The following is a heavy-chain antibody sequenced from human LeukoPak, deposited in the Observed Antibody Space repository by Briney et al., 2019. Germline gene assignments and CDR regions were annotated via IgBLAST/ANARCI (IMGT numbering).Heavy chain of an antibody. V-gene: IGHV1-2*02. CDR2: ISPNSGDT. D-gene: IGHD2-21*01. J-gene: IGHJ4*02. CDR3: ARDVGFYLCDY. Sequence: ASVKVSCNASGYTFSKKMHWVRQARGQRLEWMGWISPNSGDTFYAQDFQGRITITSDTSISTAYMELSMLRSDDTAVYYCARDVGFYLCDYWGQGTLVTVSS. CDR1: GYTFSKK.